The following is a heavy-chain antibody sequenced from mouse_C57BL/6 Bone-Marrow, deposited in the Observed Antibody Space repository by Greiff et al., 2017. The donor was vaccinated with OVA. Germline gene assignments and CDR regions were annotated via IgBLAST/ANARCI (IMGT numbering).Heavy chain of an antibody. J-gene: IGHJ1*03. CDR2: IYPGSGST. CDR3: ARFGSSPSYWYFDV. D-gene: IGHD1-1*01. CDR1: GYTFTSYW. Sequence: VQLQQPGAELVKPGASVKMSCKASGYTFTSYWITWVKQRPGQGLEWIGDIYPGSGSTNYNEKFKSKATLTVDTSSSTAYMQLSSLTSEDSAVYDCARFGSSPSYWYFDVWGTGTTVTVSS. V-gene: IGHV1-55*01.